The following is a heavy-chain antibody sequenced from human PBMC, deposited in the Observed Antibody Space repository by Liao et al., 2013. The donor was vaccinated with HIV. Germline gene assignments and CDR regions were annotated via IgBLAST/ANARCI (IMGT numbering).Heavy chain of an antibody. CDR2: IYYIGST. CDR3: ARNRATTPLGYFDY. J-gene: IGHJ4*02. Sequence: QVQLQQWGAGLLKPSETLSLTCAVYGGSFSGYYWGWIRQPPGKGLEWIGSIYYIGSTNYNPSLKSRVTISVDTSKNQFSLKLSSVTAADTAVYYCARNRATTPLGYFDYWGQGTLVTVSS. V-gene: IGHV4-34*01. D-gene: IGHD5-12*01. CDR1: GGSFSGYY.